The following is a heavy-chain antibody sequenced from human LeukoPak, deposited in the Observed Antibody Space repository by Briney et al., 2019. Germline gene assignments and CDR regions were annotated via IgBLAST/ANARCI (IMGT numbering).Heavy chain of an antibody. V-gene: IGHV4-4*07. D-gene: IGHD1-26*01. CDR2: IYTSGGT. CDR1: GGSISSYY. Sequence: SETLSLTCTVSGGSISSYYWSWIRQPAGKGLEWIGRIYTSGGTNYNPSLKSRVTMSVDTSKNQFSLKLSSVTAADTAVYYCARELLVGAIDWFDPWGQGTLVTVSS. CDR3: ARELLVGAIDWFDP. J-gene: IGHJ5*02.